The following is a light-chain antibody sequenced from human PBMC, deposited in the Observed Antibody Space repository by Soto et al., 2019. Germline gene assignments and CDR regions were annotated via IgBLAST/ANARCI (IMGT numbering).Light chain of an antibody. J-gene: IGKJ4*01. V-gene: IGKV3-20*01. Sequence: EIVLTQSPGTLSLSPGESATLSCRASQSIFSSYLAWYQQKPGQAPRLLIYGASSRATGIPDRFSGDGSGTDFTLKISRLEPEDFAVYYCQQYSLSPLTTGGGTKVDI. CDR3: QQYSLSPLT. CDR1: QSIFSSY. CDR2: GAS.